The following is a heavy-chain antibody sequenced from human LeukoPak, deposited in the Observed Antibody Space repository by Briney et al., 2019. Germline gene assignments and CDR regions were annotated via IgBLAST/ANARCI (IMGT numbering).Heavy chain of an antibody. V-gene: IGHV1-3*01. Sequence: GASVKVSCTASGYTFTSYAMHWVRQAPGQRLEWMGWINAGNGNTKYSQKFQGRVTITRDTSASTAYMELSSLRSEDTAVCYCARDLAPTVVTAIPSSLDEDDAFDIWGQGTMVTVSS. J-gene: IGHJ3*02. D-gene: IGHD2-21*02. CDR3: ARDLAPTVVTAIPSSLDEDDAFDI. CDR1: GYTFTSYA. CDR2: INAGNGNT.